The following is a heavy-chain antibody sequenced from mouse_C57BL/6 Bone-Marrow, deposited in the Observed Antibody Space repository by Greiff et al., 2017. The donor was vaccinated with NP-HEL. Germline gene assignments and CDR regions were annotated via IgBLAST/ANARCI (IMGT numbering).Heavy chain of an antibody. V-gene: IGHV1-64*01. CDR2: IHPNSGST. J-gene: IGHJ1*03. CDR1: GYTFTSYW. CDR3: ARWAHPYWYFDV. Sequence: QVQLQQPGAELVKPGASVKLSCKASGYTFTSYWMHWVKQRPGQGLEWIGMIHPNSGSTNYNEKFKSKATLTVDKSSSTAYMQLSSLTSEDSAVYYCARWAHPYWYFDVWGTGTTVTVSS.